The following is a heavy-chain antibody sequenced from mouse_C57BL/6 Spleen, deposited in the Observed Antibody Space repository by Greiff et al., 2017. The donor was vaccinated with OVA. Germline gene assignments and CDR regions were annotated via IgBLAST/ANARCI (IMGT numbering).Heavy chain of an antibody. CDR2: IYPSDSET. Sequence: QVQLKQPGAELVRPGSSVKLSCKASGYTFTSYWMDWVKQRPGQGLEWIGNIYPSDSETHYNQKFKDKATLTVDKSSSTAYMQLSSLTSEDAAVFYCARGGANWDPYYFDYWGQGTTLTVSS. J-gene: IGHJ2*01. D-gene: IGHD4-1*01. CDR1: GYTFTSYW. V-gene: IGHV1-61*01. CDR3: ARGGANWDPYYFDY.